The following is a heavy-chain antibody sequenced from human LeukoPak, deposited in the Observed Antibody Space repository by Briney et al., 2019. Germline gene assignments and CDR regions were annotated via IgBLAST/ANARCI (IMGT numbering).Heavy chain of an antibody. CDR3: AKGGFENYYDSSVSFPDYYYMDV. J-gene: IGHJ6*03. CDR2: MNPNSGNT. V-gene: IGHV1-8*03. D-gene: IGHD3-22*01. CDR1: GYTFTSYD. Sequence: GASVKVSCKASGYTFTSYDINWVRQATGQGLEWMGWMNPNSGNTGYAQKFQGRVTITRNTSISTAYMELSSLRTEDTALYYCAKGGFENYYDSSVSFPDYYYMDVWGKGTTVTVSS.